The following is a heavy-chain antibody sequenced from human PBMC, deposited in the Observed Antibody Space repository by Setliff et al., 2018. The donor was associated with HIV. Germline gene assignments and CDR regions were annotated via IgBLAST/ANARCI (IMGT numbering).Heavy chain of an antibody. D-gene: IGHD5-12*01. CDR1: GGSIRSFF. V-gene: IGHV4-4*08. J-gene: IGHJ3*01. Sequence: PSETLSLTCTVSGGSIRSFFWSWIRQPPGKGLEWIGHIYTSGSTNYNPSLKSRVTMSVDTSKNQFSLNLSSVTAADTAIYYCARTSGDAYNYEGAFDVWGQGTLVTVSS. CDR3: ARTSGDAYNYEGAFDV. CDR2: IYTSGST.